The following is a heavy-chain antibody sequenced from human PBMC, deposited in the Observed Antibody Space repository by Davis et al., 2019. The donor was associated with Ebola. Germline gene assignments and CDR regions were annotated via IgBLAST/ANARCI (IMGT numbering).Heavy chain of an antibody. CDR3: AKAPPSGGYHFDY. CDR1: GFTFSSYS. Sequence: PGGSLRLSCAASGFTFSSYSMNWVRQAPGKGLDWVSYISSSSSTIYYADSVKGQFTISRDNAKNSLYLQMNSLRVEDTAVYYCAKAPPSGGYHFDYWGQGTLVTVSS. D-gene: IGHD3-10*01. J-gene: IGHJ4*02. CDR2: ISSSSSTI. V-gene: IGHV3-48*04.